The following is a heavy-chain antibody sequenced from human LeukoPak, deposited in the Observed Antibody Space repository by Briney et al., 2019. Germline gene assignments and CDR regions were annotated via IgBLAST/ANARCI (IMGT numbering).Heavy chain of an antibody. J-gene: IGHJ4*02. CDR2: ISGSGGST. CDR3: AKDLQAGVRGVISHFDY. Sequence: PWGSLRLSCAASGFTFSSYAMSWVRQAPGKGLEWVSAISGSGGSTYYADSVKGRFTISRDNSKNTLYLQMNSLRAEDTAVYYCAKDLQAGVRGVISHFDYWGQGTLVTVSS. D-gene: IGHD3-10*01. CDR1: GFTFSSYA. V-gene: IGHV3-23*01.